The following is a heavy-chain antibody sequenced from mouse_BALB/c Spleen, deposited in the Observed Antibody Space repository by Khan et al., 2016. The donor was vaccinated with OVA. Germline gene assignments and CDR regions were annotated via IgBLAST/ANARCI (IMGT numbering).Heavy chain of an antibody. V-gene: IGHV2-6-1*01. J-gene: IGHJ4*01. CDR3: ARQSYYNYNVMDY. CDR2: MWSDGST. Sequence: QVQLKESGPGLVAPSQSLSITCTISGFSLTNYGVHWVRQPPGKGLEWLVLMWSDGSTTYNSALKSRLTISKDNSKSQVFLKMNSLQTDDTAMYFCARQSYYNYNVMDYWGQGTSVTVSS. CDR1: GFSLTNYG. D-gene: IGHD2-12*01.